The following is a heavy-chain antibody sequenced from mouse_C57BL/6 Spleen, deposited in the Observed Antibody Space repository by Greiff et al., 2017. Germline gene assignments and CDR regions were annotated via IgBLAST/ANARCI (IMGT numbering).Heavy chain of an antibody. CDR2: IDPSDSYT. V-gene: IGHV1-69*01. J-gene: IGHJ1*03. CDR3: ARWVYYFDV. CDR1: GYTFTSYW. D-gene: IGHD2-1*01. Sequence: QVQLQQPGAELVMPGASVKLSCKASGYTFTSYWMHWVKQRPGQGLEWIGEIDPSDSYTNYNQKFKGKSTLTVDKSSSTAYMQLSSLTSEASAVXCCARWVYYFDVWGTGTTVTVSS.